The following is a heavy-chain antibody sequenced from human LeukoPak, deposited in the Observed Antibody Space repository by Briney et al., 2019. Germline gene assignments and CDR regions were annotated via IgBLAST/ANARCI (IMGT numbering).Heavy chain of an antibody. V-gene: IGHV3-23*01. CDR3: ATDLGSGSYPGTQEDAFDI. Sequence: GGSLRLSCVASGFTFSTYAMNWVRQAPGKGLEWVSAISGSGGATYCADSVKGRFTISRDNSKNTLYLQMNSLRAEDTAVYYCATDLGSGSYPGTQEDAFDIWGQGTMVTVSS. J-gene: IGHJ3*02. D-gene: IGHD1-26*01. CDR2: ISGSGGAT. CDR1: GFTFSTYA.